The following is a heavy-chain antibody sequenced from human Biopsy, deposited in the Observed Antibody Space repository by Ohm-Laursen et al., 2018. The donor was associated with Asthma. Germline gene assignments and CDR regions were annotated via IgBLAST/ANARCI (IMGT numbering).Heavy chain of an antibody. J-gene: IGHJ1*01. V-gene: IGHV4-59*01. CDR2: VFYGGAT. CDR3: ARGVVYGGDSYAEYFQH. Sequence: TLSLTCTVSGDSISSYHWSWIRQPPGQGLEWIGYVFYGGATNYNPSLKSRVTISVDTSKNQFFLRLSSVTAADTAVYYCARGVVYGGDSYAEYFQHWGQGTLVTVSS. D-gene: IGHD4-23*01. CDR1: GDSISSYH.